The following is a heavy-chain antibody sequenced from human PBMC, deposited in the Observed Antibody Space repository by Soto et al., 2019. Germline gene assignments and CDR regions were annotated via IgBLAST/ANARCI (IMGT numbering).Heavy chain of an antibody. CDR2: IGGSGGST. Sequence: AGGSLRLSCAASGFAFSAYDMSWVRQAPGKGLEWVSAIGGSGGSTYYADSVKGRFTISRDNSKNTLYLQMNSLRAEDTAVYYCAKDSDGSDYWGQGTLVTVSS. CDR3: AKDSDGSDY. J-gene: IGHJ4*02. V-gene: IGHV3-23*01. CDR1: GFAFSAYD.